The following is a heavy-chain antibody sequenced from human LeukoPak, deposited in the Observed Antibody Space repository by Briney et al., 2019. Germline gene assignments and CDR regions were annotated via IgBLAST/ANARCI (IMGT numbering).Heavy chain of an antibody. V-gene: IGHV3-7*01. D-gene: IGHD5-12*01. Sequence: PGGSLRLSCAAYGFSLSGYWMSWFRQAPGKGREWVARLHADGNEKYFVHSVKGRFTVSRDNAKNSLYLQMNSLRVEDTAVYYCARGGYSFDYLGQGTLVTVSS. CDR3: ARGGYSFDY. CDR1: GFSLSGYW. CDR2: LHADGNEK. J-gene: IGHJ4*02.